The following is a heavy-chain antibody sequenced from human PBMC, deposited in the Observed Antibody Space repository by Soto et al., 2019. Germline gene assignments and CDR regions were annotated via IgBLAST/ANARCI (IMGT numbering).Heavy chain of an antibody. CDR3: AKETYYDFWSGYYYFDY. V-gene: IGHV3-23*01. J-gene: IGHJ4*02. CDR2: ISGSGGST. CDR1: GFTFSSYA. Sequence: ESGGGLVQPGGSLRLSCAASGFTFSSYAMSWVRQAPGKGLEWVSAISGSGGSTYYADSVKGRFTISRDNSKNTLYLQMNSLRAEDTAVYYCAKETYYDFWSGYYYFDYWGQGTLVTVSS. D-gene: IGHD3-3*01.